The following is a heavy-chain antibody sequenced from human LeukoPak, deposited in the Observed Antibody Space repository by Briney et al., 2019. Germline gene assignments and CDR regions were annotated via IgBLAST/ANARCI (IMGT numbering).Heavy chain of an antibody. CDR3: ARSGWSIYYFDY. CDR2: IYYSGSP. J-gene: IGHJ4*02. D-gene: IGHD6-19*01. CDR1: GVTISSYY. Sequence: PSETLSLTCTVYGVTISSYYWRWMRQPPGKGREWIVYIYYSGSPNDNPSPKSRVTISVDTSKTQFSLKLSSVTAADTAAYYCARSGWSIYYFDYWGQGTLVTVSS. V-gene: IGHV4-59*08.